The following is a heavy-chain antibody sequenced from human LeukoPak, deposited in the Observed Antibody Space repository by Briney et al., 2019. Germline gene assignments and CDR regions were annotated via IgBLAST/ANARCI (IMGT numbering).Heavy chain of an antibody. CDR2: IYYSGNT. J-gene: IGHJ4*02. V-gene: IGHV4-39*01. CDR1: GGSVTTSSYF. D-gene: IGHD2-2*03. CDR3: ARQGDGYCTSSNCLFSFDN. Sequence: SETLCLTCTVSGGSVTTSSYFWAWIRQAPGRGLQWIASIYYSGNTYYNPSLKSRVTISGDTSKNQFSLNLISVTAADTAVYYCARQGDGYCTSSNCLFSFDNWGQGALVTVSS.